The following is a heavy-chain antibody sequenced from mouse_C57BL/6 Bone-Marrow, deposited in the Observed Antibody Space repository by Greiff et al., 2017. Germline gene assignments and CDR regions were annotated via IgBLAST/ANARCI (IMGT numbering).Heavy chain of an antibody. CDR2: INPNYGTT. CDR1: GYSFTDYN. J-gene: IGHJ4*01. V-gene: IGHV1-39*01. Sequence: EVQLQQSGPELVKPGASVKISCKASGYSFTDYNMNWVKQSNGKSLEWIGVINPNYGTTSYTQQFKGKATLTVDPSSSTASMQLNGLTSEDSAFYYCARGYDYDYAMDYWRQGTSVSVSS. D-gene: IGHD2-4*01. CDR3: ARGYDYDYAMDY.